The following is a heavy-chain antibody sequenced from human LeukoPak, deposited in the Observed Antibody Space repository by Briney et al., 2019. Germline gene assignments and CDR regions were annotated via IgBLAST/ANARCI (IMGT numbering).Heavy chain of an antibody. D-gene: IGHD1-26*01. CDR2: INPSGGTT. CDR1: GYTFSDYY. Sequence: GASVKVSCKSSGYTFSDYYMPWVRQAPGQGLEWMGIINPSGGTTTFAQKFQGRVTMTRDTSTSTVFVELSSLRSDDTAVYYCASLGATTIHYYGMDVWGQGTTVTVSS. V-gene: IGHV1-46*01. CDR3: ASLGATTIHYYGMDV. J-gene: IGHJ6*02.